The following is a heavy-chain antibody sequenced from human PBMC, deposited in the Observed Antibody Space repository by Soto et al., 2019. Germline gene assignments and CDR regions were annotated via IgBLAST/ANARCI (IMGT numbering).Heavy chain of an antibody. CDR1: GGSNSSSSYY. D-gene: IGHD4-17*01. J-gene: IGHJ6*03. CDR2: IYYSGST. V-gene: IGHV4-39*01. CDR3: AQLRDYYYYYMDV. Sequence: SETLSLTCTVSGGSNSSSSYYWGWIRQPPGKGLEWIGSIYYSGSTYYNPSLKSRVTISVDTSKNQFSLKLSSVTAADTAVYYCAQLRDYYYYYMDVWGKGTTVTVSS.